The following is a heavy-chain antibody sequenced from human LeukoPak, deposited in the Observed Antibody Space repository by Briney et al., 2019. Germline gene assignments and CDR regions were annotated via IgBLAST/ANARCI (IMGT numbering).Heavy chain of an antibody. V-gene: IGHV4-39*07. CDR1: GXSISSSSYY. CDR2: IYYSGST. Sequence: SETLSLTCTVSGXSISSSSYYWGWIRQPPGKGLEFIWSIYYSGSTNYNPSLKSRVTISVDKSKNQFSLKLRSVTAADTAVYYCARPLSLGYCSGGSCYGRGAWFDRWGQGTLVTVSS. CDR3: ARPLSLGYCSGGSCYGRGAWFDR. J-gene: IGHJ5*02. D-gene: IGHD2-15*01.